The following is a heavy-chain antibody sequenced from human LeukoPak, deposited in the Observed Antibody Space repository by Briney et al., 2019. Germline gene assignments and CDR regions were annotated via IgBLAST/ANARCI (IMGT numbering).Heavy chain of an antibody. J-gene: IGHJ4*02. CDR1: GGTFSSYA. CDR2: IIPIFGTA. CDR3: AREGPYTSGWYNMDY. Sequence: GASVKVSCKASGGTFSSYAISWVRQAPGQGLEWMGGIIPIFGTANYAQKFQGRVTITADKSTSTAYMELTSLRSDDTAVYYCAREGPYTSGWYNMDYWGQGTLVTVSS. V-gene: IGHV1-69*06. D-gene: IGHD6-19*01.